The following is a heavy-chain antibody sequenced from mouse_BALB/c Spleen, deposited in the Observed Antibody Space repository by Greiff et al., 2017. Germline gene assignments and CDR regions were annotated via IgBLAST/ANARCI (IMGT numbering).Heavy chain of an antibody. V-gene: IGHV1-87*01. Sequence: QVQLQQSGAELARPGASVKLSCKASGYTFTSYWMQWVKQRPGQGLEWIGAIYPGDGDTRYTQKFKGKATLTADKSSSTAYMQLSSLASEDSAVYYCARFGFRNDYDAWFAYWGQGTLVTVSA. D-gene: IGHD2-4*01. CDR3: ARFGFRNDYDAWFAY. J-gene: IGHJ3*01. CDR1: GYTFTSYW. CDR2: IYPGDGDT.